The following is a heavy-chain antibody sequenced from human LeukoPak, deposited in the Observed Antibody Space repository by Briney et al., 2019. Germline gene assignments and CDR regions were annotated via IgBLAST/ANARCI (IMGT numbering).Heavy chain of an antibody. J-gene: IGHJ6*02. D-gene: IGHD2-15*01. V-gene: IGHV3-7*05. Sequence: GGSLRLSCAASGFTFSRYRMSWVRQGPGKGLEWVARIKEDGSEKDYVDSVKGRFTISRDNAKNSLYLQMNSLRAEDTAVYYCARLVVAIIAGLDVWGQGTTVTVSS. CDR1: GFTFSRYR. CDR2: IKEDGSEK. CDR3: ARLVVAIIAGLDV.